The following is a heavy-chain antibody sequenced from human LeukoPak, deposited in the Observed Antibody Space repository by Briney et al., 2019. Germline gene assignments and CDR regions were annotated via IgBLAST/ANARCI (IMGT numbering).Heavy chain of an antibody. D-gene: IGHD3-16*01. CDR2: ISGSGGST. Sequence: GGSLRRSCAASGFTFSSYAMSWVRQAPGKGLEWVSAISGSGGSTYYADSVKGRFTISRDNSWNTLYLQMNSLRAEDTAVYYCAKDWRQFFRGSYFDYWGQGTLVTVSS. J-gene: IGHJ4*02. CDR1: GFTFSSYA. CDR3: AKDWRQFFRGSYFDY. V-gene: IGHV3-23*01.